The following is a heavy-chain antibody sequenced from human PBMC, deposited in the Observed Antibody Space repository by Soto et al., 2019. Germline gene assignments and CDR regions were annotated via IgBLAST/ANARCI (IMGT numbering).Heavy chain of an antibody. CDR3: ARRMAVAHMSIFAY. D-gene: IGHD6-19*01. V-gene: IGHV4-4*02. J-gene: IGHJ4*02. Sequence: QVQLQEAGPGLVKPSGTLSLTCAVFGGSISSNYWWSWVRQPPGKGLEWIGEMYHSGGTTYNPSLQSRVAISVDTSKNQVSLNPNSVTAADTAVYYCARRMAVAHMSIFAYWGQGILVTVSS. CDR2: MYHSGGT. CDR1: GGSISSNYW.